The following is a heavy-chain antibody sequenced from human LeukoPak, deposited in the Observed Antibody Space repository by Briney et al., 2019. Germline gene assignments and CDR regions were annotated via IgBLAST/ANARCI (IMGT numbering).Heavy chain of an antibody. V-gene: IGHV4-34*01. D-gene: IGHD7-27*01. CDR3: ARGASNWEFDY. J-gene: IGHJ4*02. Sequence: PSETLSLTCAVYGGSFSGYYWSWIRQPPGKGLEWIGEINHSGSTSYNPSLKSRVAISIDTSKNQFSLKLSSVTAADTAVYYCARGASNWEFDYWGQGTLVTVSS. CDR2: INHSGST. CDR1: GGSFSGYY.